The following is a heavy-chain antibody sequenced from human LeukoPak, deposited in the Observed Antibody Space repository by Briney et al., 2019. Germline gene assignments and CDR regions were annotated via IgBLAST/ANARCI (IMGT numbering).Heavy chain of an antibody. V-gene: IGHV4-59*01. CDR3: ARVQRPLDGADC. CDR2: IYYSGST. J-gene: IGHJ4*02. Sequence: SETPSLTCTVSGGSISSYYWSWIRQPPGKGLEWIGYIYYSGSTYYNPSLKSRVTISVDTSKNLFSLKLSSVTAADTAVYYCARVQRPLDGADCWGQGTLVTVSS. D-gene: IGHD1-1*01. CDR1: GGSISSYY.